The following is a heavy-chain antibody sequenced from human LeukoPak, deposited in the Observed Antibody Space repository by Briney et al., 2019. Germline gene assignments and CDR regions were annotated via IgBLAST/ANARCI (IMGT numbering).Heavy chain of an antibody. V-gene: IGHV1-2*02. CDR3: ARDQNFHGSGGYYGIDC. Sequence: GASVKVSCKASGYTFTGYYMHWVRQAPGQGLEWIGWINPNNGGTNYAQKFQDRVTMTRDTSISTAYMELSRLTSDDTAVYYCARDQNFHGSGGYYGIDCWGQGTLVTVSS. CDR1: GYTFTGYY. CDR2: INPNNGGT. D-gene: IGHD3-22*01. J-gene: IGHJ4*02.